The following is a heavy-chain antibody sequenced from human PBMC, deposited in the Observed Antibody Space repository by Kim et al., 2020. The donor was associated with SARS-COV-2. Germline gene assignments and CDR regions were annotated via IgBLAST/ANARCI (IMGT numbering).Heavy chain of an antibody. CDR1: GGSISTYY. Sequence: SETLSLTCTVSGGSISTYYWTWIRQPPGKGLEWIGCIYTTGTTMYNPSLKSRVTISVDTSKNQFSLRLSSVTAADTAVYYCVRRVAVRPLYAFDIWGRG. CDR3: VRRVAVRPLYAFDI. V-gene: IGHV4-4*08. CDR2: IYTTGTT. J-gene: IGHJ3*02. D-gene: IGHD6-6*01.